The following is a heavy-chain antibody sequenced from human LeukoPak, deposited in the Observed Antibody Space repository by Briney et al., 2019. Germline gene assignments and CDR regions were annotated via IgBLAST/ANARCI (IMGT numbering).Heavy chain of an antibody. CDR2: ISAAGGST. CDR3: AKTASTVTTAFDG. CDR1: GFIFTNYV. Sequence: GGSLRLSCAASGFIFTNYVMSWVRQAPGKGLEWVSSISAAGGSTYYADSVKGRFTISRDNSKNTLYVQMNSLRADDMARYYCAKTASTVTTAFDGWGQGTLVTVSS. V-gene: IGHV3-23*01. J-gene: IGHJ4*02. D-gene: IGHD4-17*01.